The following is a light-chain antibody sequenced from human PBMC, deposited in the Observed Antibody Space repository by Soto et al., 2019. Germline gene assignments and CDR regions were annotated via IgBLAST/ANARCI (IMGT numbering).Light chain of an antibody. CDR1: QNINIY. V-gene: IGKV1-39*01. CDR2: ESS. CDR3: QQTSTAPFT. Sequence: DIELTQSPSSLSASVGDRVTIACRSSQNINIYLNWYQQKPGNAPKLLIFESSSLQSGVPSRFSGSGSRRDFTLTISSLQREDFATYFSQQTSTAPFTFGPGTKVDIK. J-gene: IGKJ3*01.